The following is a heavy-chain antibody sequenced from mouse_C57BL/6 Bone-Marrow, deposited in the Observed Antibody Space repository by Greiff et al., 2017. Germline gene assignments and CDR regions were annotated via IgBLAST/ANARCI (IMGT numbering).Heavy chain of an antibody. V-gene: IGHV1-54*01. J-gene: IGHJ4*01. CDR1: GYAFTNYL. D-gene: IGHD1-1*01. CDR2: INPGSGGT. Sequence: VQLQESGAELVRPGTSVKVSCKASGYAFTNYLIEWVKQRPGQGLEWIGVINPGSGGTNYNEKFKGKATLTADKSSSTAYMQLSSLTSEDSAVYFCARKKAYGYAMDYWGQGTSVTVSS. CDR3: ARKKAYGYAMDY.